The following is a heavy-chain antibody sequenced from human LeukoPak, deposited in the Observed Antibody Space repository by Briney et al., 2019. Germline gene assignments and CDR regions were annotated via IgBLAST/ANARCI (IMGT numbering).Heavy chain of an antibody. CDR2: TYYRSKWYN. CDR3: ARNCGGDCYEGHYYYGMTS. CDR1: GDSVSSNSAA. J-gene: IGHJ6*02. Sequence: SQTLSLTCAISGDSVSSNSAAWNWIRQSPSRGLEWLGRTYYRSKWYNDYAVSVKSRITINPDTSKNQFSLQLNSVTPEDTAVYYCARNCGGDCYEGHYYYGMTSGAKGPRSPSP. D-gene: IGHD2-21*02. V-gene: IGHV6-1*01.